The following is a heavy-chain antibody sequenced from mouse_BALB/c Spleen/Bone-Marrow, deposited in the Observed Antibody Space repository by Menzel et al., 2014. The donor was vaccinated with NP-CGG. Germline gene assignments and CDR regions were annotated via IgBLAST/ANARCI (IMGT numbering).Heavy chain of an antibody. CDR1: GFDFSRYW. CDR2: INPDSSTI. V-gene: IGHV4-1*02. Sequence: EVKVIESGGGLVQPGGSLKLSCAASGFDFSRYWMSWVRQAPGKGLEWIGEINPDSSTINYTPSLKDKFIISRDNAKNTLYLQMSKVGSEDTALYYCARQGYYSKGDYWGQGTTLTVSS. J-gene: IGHJ2*01. CDR3: ARQGYYSKGDY. D-gene: IGHD2-5*01.